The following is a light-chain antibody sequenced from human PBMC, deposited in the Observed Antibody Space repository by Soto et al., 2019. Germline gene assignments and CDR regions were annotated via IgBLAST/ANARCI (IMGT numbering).Light chain of an antibody. Sequence: DIQMTQSPSSLSASVGDRVTITCRARQTIATYLNWYQQKPGKAPKLLIYAASNLDGGVPSRFSGSGSGTDFTLTISSLQPEDFATYYCQQSHSGLTFGQGTKLQIK. J-gene: IGKJ2*01. CDR3: QQSHSGLT. V-gene: IGKV1-39*01. CDR1: QTIATY. CDR2: AAS.